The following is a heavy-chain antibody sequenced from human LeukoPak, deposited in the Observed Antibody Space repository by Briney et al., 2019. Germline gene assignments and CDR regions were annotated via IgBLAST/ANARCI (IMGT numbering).Heavy chain of an antibody. CDR2: ISSSGSTI. CDR1: GFTFSTFE. CDR3: ARVDGSGSLDP. V-gene: IGHV3-48*03. D-gene: IGHD3-10*01. Sequence: GGSLRLSCAASGFTFSTFEINWVRQAPGKGLEWVSYISSSGSTIYYADSVKGRFTISRDNAKNSLYLQMNSLRAEATAVYYCARVDGSGSLDPWGQGTLVTVSS. J-gene: IGHJ5*02.